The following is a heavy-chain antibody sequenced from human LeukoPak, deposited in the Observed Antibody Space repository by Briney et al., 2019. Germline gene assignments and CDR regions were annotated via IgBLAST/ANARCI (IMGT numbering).Heavy chain of an antibody. CDR3: AKSLSVTMIVVVINFDY. Sequence: GGSLRLSCAASGFTFSSYAMSWVRQAPGKGLEWVSAISGSGGSTYYADSVKGRFTISRDNSKNTLYLQMNSLRAEDTAVYYCAKSLSVTMIVVVINFDYWGQGTLVTVSS. CDR2: ISGSGGST. J-gene: IGHJ4*02. CDR1: GFTFSSYA. V-gene: IGHV3-23*01. D-gene: IGHD3-22*01.